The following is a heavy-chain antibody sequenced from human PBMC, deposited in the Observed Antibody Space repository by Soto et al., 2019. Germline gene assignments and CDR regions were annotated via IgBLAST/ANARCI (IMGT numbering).Heavy chain of an antibody. D-gene: IGHD3-10*01. CDR3: ARGELEGRFDY. CDR2: INSDGSST. Sequence: GGSLRLSCAASGFTFSSYWMHWVHQAPGKGLVWVSRINSDGSSTSYADSVKGRFTISRDNAKNTLYLQMNSLRAEDTAVYYCARGELEGRFDYWGQGTLVTVSS. V-gene: IGHV3-74*01. J-gene: IGHJ4*02. CDR1: GFTFSSYW.